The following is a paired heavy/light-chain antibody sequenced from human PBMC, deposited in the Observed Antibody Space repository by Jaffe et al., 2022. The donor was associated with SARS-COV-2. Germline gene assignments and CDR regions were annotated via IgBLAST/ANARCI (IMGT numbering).Light chain of an antibody. CDR3: QVWDSSSDLVV. J-gene: IGLJ2*01. CDR1: NIQSKA. CDR2: DDT. Sequence: SYVLTQPPSVSVAPGQTATITCGGNNIQSKAVHWYQHIPGQAPVLVVYDDTDRPSGIPERFSGSNSGSTATLTISRVEAGDAADYYCQVWDSSSDLVVFGGGTSLTVL. V-gene: IGLV3-21*02.
Heavy chain of an antibody. CDR1: GGTFSIHG. V-gene: IGHV1-69*01. J-gene: IGHJ4*02. Sequence: QVHLVQSGAEVKKPGSSMKVSCKASGGTFSIHGISWVRQAPGRGLEWMGGISPMLGTAKYAQKFQGRVTITADESTSTAYMELNSLRSEDTATYYCARYEQFGDPLDYWGQGTLATVSS. D-gene: IGHD3-10*01. CDR3: ARYEQFGDPLDY. CDR2: ISPMLGTA.